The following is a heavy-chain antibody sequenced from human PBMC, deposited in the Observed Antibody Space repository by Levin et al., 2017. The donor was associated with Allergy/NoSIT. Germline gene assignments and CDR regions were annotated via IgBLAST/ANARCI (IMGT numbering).Heavy chain of an antibody. J-gene: IGHJ5*02. V-gene: IGHV3-11*03. D-gene: IGHD2-15*01. CDR2: ISSRGSYA. Sequence: GESLKISCAASGFSFSDSYMTWIRQAPGKGLEWVSYISSRGSYANYADSVKGRFTISRDNAKNSLSLQMKSLRGEDTAVYYCARTVGSGDCSGGSGSNWFDPWGQGTLVTVSS. CDR3: ARTVGSGDCSGGSGSNWFDP. CDR1: GFSFSDSY.